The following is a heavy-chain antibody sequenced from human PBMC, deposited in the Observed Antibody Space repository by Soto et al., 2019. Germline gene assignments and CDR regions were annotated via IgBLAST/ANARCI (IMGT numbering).Heavy chain of an antibody. CDR3: AKVREDIVLLVALDY. CDR2: MSFDGSDI. V-gene: IGHV3-30*18. D-gene: IGHD2-8*01. J-gene: IGHJ4*02. CDR1: GFDFSNYV. Sequence: SLRLSCAASGFDFSNYVLHWVRQAPGKGLEWVAVMSFDGSDIYYADSVKGRFTISRDNSKNTLYLQMNNLRLEDTAVYYCAKVREDIVLLVALDYWGQGTLVTVSS.